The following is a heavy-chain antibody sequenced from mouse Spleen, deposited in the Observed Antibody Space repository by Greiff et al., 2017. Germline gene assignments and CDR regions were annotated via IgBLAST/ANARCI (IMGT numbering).Heavy chain of an antibody. D-gene: IGHD1-1*01. J-gene: IGHJ2*01. CDR2: IDPSDSYT. Sequence: QVQLQQPGAELVRPGTSVKLSCKASGYTLTSYWMHWVKQRPGQGLEWIGVIDPSDSYTNYNQKFKGKATLTVDTSSSTAYMQLSSLTSEDSAVYYCARYYGSSSGYWGQGTTLTVSS. CDR1: GYTLTSYW. V-gene: IGHV1-59*01. CDR3: ARYYGSSSGY.